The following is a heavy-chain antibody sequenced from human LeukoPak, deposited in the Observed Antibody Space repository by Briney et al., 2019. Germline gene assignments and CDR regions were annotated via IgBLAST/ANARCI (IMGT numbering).Heavy chain of an antibody. V-gene: IGHV4-59*08. D-gene: IGHD1-1*01. CDR3: ARLIEGTGTESTDYFDY. CDR2: IYYSGST. CDR1: GGSISSYY. Sequence: PSETLSLTCTVSGGSISSYYWSWIRQPPGKGLEWIGYIYYSGSTNYNPSLKSRITISVDTSKTQFSLKLSSVTAADTAVYYCARLIEGTGTESTDYFDYWGQGTLVTVSS. J-gene: IGHJ4*02.